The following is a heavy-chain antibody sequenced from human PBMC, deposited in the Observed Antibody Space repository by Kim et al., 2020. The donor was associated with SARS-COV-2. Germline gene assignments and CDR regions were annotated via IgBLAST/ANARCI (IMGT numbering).Heavy chain of an antibody. Sequence: GGSLRLSCAASGFTFDDYTMHWVRQAPGKGLEWVSLISWDGGSTYYADSVKGRFTISRDNSKNSLYLQMNSLGTEDSALYYCAKGPQQLVGPGDYWGQGTLVTVYS. CDR3: AKGPQQLVGPGDY. D-gene: IGHD6-13*01. J-gene: IGHJ4*02. CDR2: ISWDGGST. CDR1: GFTFDDYT. V-gene: IGHV3-43*01.